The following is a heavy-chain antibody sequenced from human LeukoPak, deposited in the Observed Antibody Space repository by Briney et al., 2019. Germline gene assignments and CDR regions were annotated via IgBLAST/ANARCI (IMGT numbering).Heavy chain of an antibody. V-gene: IGHV3-7*01. Sequence: AGTLSLTCAASGFTFSSYWLSWVRQAPGKGLEWVANIKQDGSEKYYVDSVKGRITISRDNAKNSLFLQMNSLRAEDTAVYYCARGYSSSWYNRFDHWGQGTLVTVSS. D-gene: IGHD6-13*01. CDR2: IKQDGSEK. J-gene: IGHJ4*02. CDR1: GFTFSSYW. CDR3: ARGYSSSWYNRFDH.